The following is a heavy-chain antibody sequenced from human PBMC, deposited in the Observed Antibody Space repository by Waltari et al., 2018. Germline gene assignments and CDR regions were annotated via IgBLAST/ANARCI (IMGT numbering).Heavy chain of an antibody. CDR2: IFHSGST. V-gene: IGHV4-39*01. D-gene: IGHD2-8*02. CDR3: ATGGRPDY. Sequence: QLQLQESGPGLVQPSETLSLTCTVSGGSISSYHYFWGWIRQPPGKGLEWIGNIFHSGSTYYNPSLKSRVTISVDTSKNQFSLKLSSVTAADTAVYYCATGGRPDYWGQETLVTVSS. CDR1: GGSISSYHYF. J-gene: IGHJ4*02.